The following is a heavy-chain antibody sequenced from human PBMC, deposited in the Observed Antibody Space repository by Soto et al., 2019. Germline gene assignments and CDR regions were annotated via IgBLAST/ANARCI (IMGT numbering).Heavy chain of an antibody. CDR1: GGSISSYY. J-gene: IGHJ5*02. D-gene: IGHD2-2*01. Sequence: SETLSLTCTVSGGSISSYYWSWIRQPPGKGLEWIGYIYYSGSTNYNPSLKSRVTISVDTSKNQFSLKLSSVTAADTAVYYCARASMPPAAWFDPWGQGTLVTVSS. CDR3: ARASMPPAAWFDP. V-gene: IGHV4-59*01. CDR2: IYYSGST.